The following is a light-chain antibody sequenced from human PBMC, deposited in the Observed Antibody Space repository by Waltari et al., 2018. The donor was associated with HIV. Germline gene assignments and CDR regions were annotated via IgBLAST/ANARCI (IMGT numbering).Light chain of an antibody. CDR3: QQTYSAPWT. Sequence: DIQMTQSPSSLSASVGDRFFVTCRANQTISKFLNWYQHKPGKAPNLLISSASNLHGGVPSRFGGSGSGTDFALTITSLQPEDFALYYCQQTYSAPWTFGQGTKIDIK. V-gene: IGKV1-39*01. J-gene: IGKJ1*01. CDR2: SAS. CDR1: QTISKF.